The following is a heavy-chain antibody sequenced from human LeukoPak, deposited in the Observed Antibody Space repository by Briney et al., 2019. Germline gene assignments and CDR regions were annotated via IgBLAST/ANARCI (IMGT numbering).Heavy chain of an antibody. CDR3: ARQPGSSSYYPTYGMDV. D-gene: IGHD3-22*01. V-gene: IGHV4-59*08. J-gene: IGHJ6*02. CDR1: GASISSYY. CDR2: MYHTGST. Sequence: SETLSLTCTVSGASISSYYWSWMRQPPGKGLEWIGYMYHTGSTNYNPSLKSRVTISVDTSKNQFSLKLSSVTAADTAVYYCARQPGSSSYYPTYGMDVWGQGTTVTVSS.